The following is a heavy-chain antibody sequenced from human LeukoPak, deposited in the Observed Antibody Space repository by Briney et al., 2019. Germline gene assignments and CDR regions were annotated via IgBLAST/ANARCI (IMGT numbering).Heavy chain of an antibody. V-gene: IGHV4-39*01. D-gene: IGHD4-17*01. Sequence: PSETLSLTCFVSTGSITSTSYYWAWIRQSPGKGLEWIGTTSSGGSAYYKTSLKSRVTISVDTSKTQLSLRLTSVTAADTAVYYCARQGGGDFVDSWGQGTLVSVS. CDR1: TGSITSTSYY. CDR2: TSSGGSA. CDR3: ARQGGGDFVDS. J-gene: IGHJ4*02.